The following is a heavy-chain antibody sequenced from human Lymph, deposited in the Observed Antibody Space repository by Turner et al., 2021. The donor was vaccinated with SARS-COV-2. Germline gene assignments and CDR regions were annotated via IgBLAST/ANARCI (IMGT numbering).Heavy chain of an antibody. D-gene: IGHD5-18*01. CDR2: IYSSGST. J-gene: IGHJ4*02. V-gene: IGHV4-39*01. CDR3: ARQGWLRGYFDY. CDR1: RGSVTSSSYY. Sequence: QVQLQESGPGLVKPSETLSLTCTVSRGSVTSSSYYAGWIRQPPGKGLEWIGNIYSSGSTYYNPSLKSRVTISVDTSKNQFALKLSSVTAADTAVYYCARQGWLRGYFDYWSQGTLVTVSS.